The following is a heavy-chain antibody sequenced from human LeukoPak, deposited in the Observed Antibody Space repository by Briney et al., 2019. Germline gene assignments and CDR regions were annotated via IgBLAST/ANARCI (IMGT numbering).Heavy chain of an antibody. CDR2: TYYRSKWYN. V-gene: IGHV6-1*01. J-gene: IGHJ5*02. Sequence: SQTLSLTCALSGDSVSSNSAAWNWIRQSPSTGLEWLGRTYYRSKWYNYYAVSVKSRITINPDTSKNQFSLQLNSVTPEDTAVYYCARDRYSSSWGSSSSGWYPGSWFDPWGQGTLVTVSS. CDR1: GDSVSSNSAA. D-gene: IGHD6-13*01. CDR3: ARDRYSSSWGSSSSGWYPGSWFDP.